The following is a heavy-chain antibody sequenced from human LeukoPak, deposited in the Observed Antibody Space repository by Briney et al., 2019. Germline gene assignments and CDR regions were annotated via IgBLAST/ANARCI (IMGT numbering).Heavy chain of an antibody. CDR2: ISYDGSNK. D-gene: IGHD3-3*01. J-gene: IGHJ3*02. CDR3: ARDTDDFQGLDI. Sequence: GGSLRLSCAASGFTFSSYAVHWVRQAPGKGLEWVAVISYDGSNKYYADSVKGRFTISRDNSENTLYLQMNSLRAEDTAVYYCARDTDDFQGLDIWGQGTMVTVSS. CDR1: GFTFSSYA. V-gene: IGHV3-30*04.